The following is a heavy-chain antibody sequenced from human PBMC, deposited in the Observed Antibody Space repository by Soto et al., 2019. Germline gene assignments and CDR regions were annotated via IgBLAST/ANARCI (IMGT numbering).Heavy chain of an antibody. J-gene: IGHJ3*02. Sequence: EVQLVESGGGLVQPGGSLRLSCAGSGFTFSNYWMHWVRQAPGMGLVWLSTISPDGTIPDYAGSVKGRLAISRANAKSSLFLQINSLRPEDTAVYYCARFRGDAFDSWGQGTMVTVS. CDR1: GFTFSNYW. V-gene: IGHV3-74*01. D-gene: IGHD3-10*01. CDR3: ARFRGDAFDS. CDR2: ISPDGTIP.